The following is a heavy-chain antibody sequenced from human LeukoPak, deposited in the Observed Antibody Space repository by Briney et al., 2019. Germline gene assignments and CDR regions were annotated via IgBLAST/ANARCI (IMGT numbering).Heavy chain of an antibody. J-gene: IGHJ6*02. V-gene: IGHV1-46*01. Sequence: ASVKVSCKASGYTFTGYYMHWVRQAPGQGLEWMGIINPSGGSTSYAQKFQGRVTMTRDTSTSTVYMELSSLRSEDTAVYYCAADIAARQYYYYGMDVWGQGTTVTVSS. CDR1: GYTFTGYY. CDR3: AADIAARQYYYYGMDV. D-gene: IGHD6-6*01. CDR2: INPSGGST.